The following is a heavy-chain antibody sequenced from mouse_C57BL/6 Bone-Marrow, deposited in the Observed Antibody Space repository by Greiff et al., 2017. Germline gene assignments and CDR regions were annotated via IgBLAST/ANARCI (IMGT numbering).Heavy chain of an antibody. CDR2: IDPETGGT. V-gene: IGHV1-15*01. Sequence: QVQLQQSGAELVRPGASVTLSCKASGYTFTDYEMHWVKQTPVHGLEWIGAIDPETGGTAYNQKFKGKAILTADKSSSTAYMQLRSLTSADSAVYYCTRRAQATFAYWGQGTLVTVSA. CDR3: TRRAQATFAY. D-gene: IGHD3-2*02. CDR1: GYTFTDYE. J-gene: IGHJ3*01.